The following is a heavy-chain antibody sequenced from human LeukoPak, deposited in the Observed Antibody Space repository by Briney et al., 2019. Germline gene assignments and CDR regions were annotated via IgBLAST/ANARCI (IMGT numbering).Heavy chain of an antibody. CDR2: IYYSGST. J-gene: IGHJ4*02. V-gene: IGHV4-59*01. D-gene: IGHD3-10*01. CDR3: ASGFGYYFDY. CDR1: GGSISGYY. Sequence: SETLSLTCTVSGGSISGYYWSWIRQPPGKGPEWIGYIYYSGSTNYNPSLKSRVTISVDTSKNQFSLKLNSVTAADTAVYYYASGFGYYFDYWGQGTLVTVSS.